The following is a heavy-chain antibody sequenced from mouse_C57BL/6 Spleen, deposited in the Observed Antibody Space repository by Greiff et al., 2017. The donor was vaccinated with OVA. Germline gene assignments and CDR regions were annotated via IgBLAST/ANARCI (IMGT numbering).Heavy chain of an antibody. J-gene: IGHJ3*01. CDR3: ARGDYDYDGFAY. CDR2: INPSNGGT. D-gene: IGHD2-4*01. CDR1: GYTFTSYW. Sequence: VKLQQPGTELVKPGASVKLSCKASGYTFTSYWMHWVKQRPGQGLEWIGNINPSNGGTNYNEKFKSKATLTVDKSSSTAYMQLSSLTSEDSAVYYCARGDYDYDGFAYWGQGTLVTVSA. V-gene: IGHV1-53*01.